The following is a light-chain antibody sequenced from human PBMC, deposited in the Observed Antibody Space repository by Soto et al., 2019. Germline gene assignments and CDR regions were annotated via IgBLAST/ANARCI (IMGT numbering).Light chain of an antibody. Sequence: DIQMTQSPSTLSASVGDRVTITYRASQSVSIWLAWYQQKPGKAPTRLIYDADSLKTGVPSRFSGSGSRTNFALAISSLQPDDFATYYCKYDGRFGQGTKL. J-gene: IGKJ2*01. CDR2: DAD. V-gene: IGKV1-5*01. CDR3: KYDGR. CDR1: QSVSIW.